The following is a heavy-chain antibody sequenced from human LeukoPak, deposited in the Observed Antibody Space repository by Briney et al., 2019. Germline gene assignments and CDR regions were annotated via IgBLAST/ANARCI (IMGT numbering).Heavy chain of an antibody. CDR3: TTPHIMITFGGVIDPDY. CDR2: IKSKTDGGTT. D-gene: IGHD3-16*02. Sequence: GGSLRLSCAASGFTFSNAWMSWVRQAPGKGLEWVGRIKSKTDGGTTDYAAPVKGRFTISRDDSKNTLYLQMNSLKTEDTAVYYCTTPHIMITFGGVIDPDYWGQGTLVTVSS. V-gene: IGHV3-15*01. CDR1: GFTFSNAW. J-gene: IGHJ4*02.